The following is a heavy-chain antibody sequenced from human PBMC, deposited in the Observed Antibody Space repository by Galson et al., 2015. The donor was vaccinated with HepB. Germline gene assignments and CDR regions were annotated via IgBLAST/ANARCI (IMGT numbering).Heavy chain of an antibody. CDR3: ARDSRLELQLNNYYSYGMDV. D-gene: IGHD1-7*01. J-gene: IGHJ6*02. CDR1: GYTFTTYS. Sequence: SVKVSCKASGYTFTTYSMHWVRQAPGQRPEWMGWVSGYDGSANYAPKFRGRVTVTTQASAGTAYMEMRSLTSDDTAVYYCARDSRLELQLNNYYSYGMDVWGQGTAVIVS. V-gene: IGHV1-18*04. CDR2: VSGYDGSA.